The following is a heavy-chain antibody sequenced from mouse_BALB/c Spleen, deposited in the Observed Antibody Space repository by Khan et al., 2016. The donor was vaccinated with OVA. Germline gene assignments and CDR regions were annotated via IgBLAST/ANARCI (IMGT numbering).Heavy chain of an antibody. D-gene: IGHD1-1*02. CDR1: GYTFTSYW. J-gene: IGHJ4*01. CDR2: IGPGSSNS. CDR3: ARENYYGRGCYAMDY. V-gene: IGHV1S41*01. Sequence: DLVKPGTSVKLSCKASGYTFTSYWINWIKQRPGQGLEWIGRIGPGSSNSYYNEMFKGKASLTVDTSSSTAYIQLSSLSSEDSAVYLCARENYYGRGCYAMDYWGQGSSVTVSS.